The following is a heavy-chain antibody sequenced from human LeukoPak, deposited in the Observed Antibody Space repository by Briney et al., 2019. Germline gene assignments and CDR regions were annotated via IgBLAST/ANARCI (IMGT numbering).Heavy chain of an antibody. J-gene: IGHJ3*02. Sequence: GGSLRLSCAASGFTFSSYWMSWVRQAPGKGLEWVANIIQEGSEKYYVDSVKGRFTISRDNAKNSLYLQMNSLRAEDTAVYYCARDPSDYDYLWGSYRSDAFDIWGQGTTVTVSS. D-gene: IGHD3-16*02. CDR1: GFTFSSYW. CDR3: ARDPSDYDYLWGSYRSDAFDI. CDR2: IIQEGSEK. V-gene: IGHV3-7*01.